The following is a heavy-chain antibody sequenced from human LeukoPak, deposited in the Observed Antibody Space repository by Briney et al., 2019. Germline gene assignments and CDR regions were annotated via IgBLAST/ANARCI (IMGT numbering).Heavy chain of an antibody. V-gene: IGHV3-7*01. Sequence: GGSLRLSCAASGFTFNGYWMNWVRQAPGKGLEWVANIKQDASEKYYVDSVKGRFTISRDNAKNSLSLQMNSLRAEDTAVYYCARMGPTSSGWPEAFDYWGRGTLVTVSS. CDR1: GFTFNGYW. D-gene: IGHD6-25*01. CDR3: ARMGPTSSGWPEAFDY. J-gene: IGHJ4*01. CDR2: IKQDASEK.